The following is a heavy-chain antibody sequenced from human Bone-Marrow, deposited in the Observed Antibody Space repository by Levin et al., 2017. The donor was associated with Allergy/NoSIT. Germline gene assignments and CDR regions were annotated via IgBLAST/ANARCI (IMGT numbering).Heavy chain of an antibody. CDR1: GYSFTSYW. CDR2: IDPSDSYT. D-gene: IGHD2-2*01. Sequence: GESLKISCKGSGYSFTSYWINWVRQMPGKGLEWMGRIDPSDSYTNYNPSFQGHVNISVDKSINTAYLKWTRLKASDSAIYYCAKTIGSLLPAADYWGQGTLVTASS. J-gene: IGHJ4*02. V-gene: IGHV5-10-1*01. CDR3: AKTIGSLLPAADY.